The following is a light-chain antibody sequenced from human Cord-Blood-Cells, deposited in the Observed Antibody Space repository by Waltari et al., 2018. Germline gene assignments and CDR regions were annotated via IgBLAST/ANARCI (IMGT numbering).Light chain of an antibody. J-gene: IGKJ5*01. CDR3: QQSYSTPIT. CDR1: QSISSY. CDR2: AAS. V-gene: IGKV1-39*01. Sequence: DIQMTQSPSPLSASVGHRVTITCRASQSISSYLNWYQQKPGRAPKLLIYAASSLQSGVPSRFSGSGSGTDFTLTISSLQPEDFATDYCQQSYSTPITFGQGTRLEIK.